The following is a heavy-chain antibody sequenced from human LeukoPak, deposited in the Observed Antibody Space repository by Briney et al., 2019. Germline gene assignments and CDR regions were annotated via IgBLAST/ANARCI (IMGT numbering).Heavy chain of an antibody. V-gene: IGHV4-4*07. Sequence: SETLSLTRSVSGGSPSSYFLSWIRPPAGKGIEWIGRIHSGTTTYNPSLKSRVTMSLDTSKNQVSLTLRSVTAADTALYYCTRDSGTTGEVKFDPWGQGTLVTVSS. CDR3: TRDSGTTGEVKFDP. CDR1: GGSPSSYF. J-gene: IGHJ5*02. CDR2: IHSGTT. D-gene: IGHD4-17*01.